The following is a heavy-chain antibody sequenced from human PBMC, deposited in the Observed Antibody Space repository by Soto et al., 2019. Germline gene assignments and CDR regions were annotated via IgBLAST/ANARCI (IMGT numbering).Heavy chain of an antibody. CDR1: GFTFSSYA. CDR2: ISYDGSNK. Sequence: PGGSLRLSCAASGFTFSSYAMHWVRQAPGKGLECVAVISYDGSNKYYADSVKGRFTISRENSKNTLYLQMNSLRAEDTAVYYCARGQELDYYDSSPPGDYWGQGPLVTVSS. D-gene: IGHD3-22*01. J-gene: IGHJ4*02. V-gene: IGHV3-30-3*01. CDR3: ARGQELDYYDSSPPGDY.